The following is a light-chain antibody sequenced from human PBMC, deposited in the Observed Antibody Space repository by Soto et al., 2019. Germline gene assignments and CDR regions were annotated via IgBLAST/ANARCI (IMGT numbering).Light chain of an antibody. CDR2: AAS. V-gene: IGKV1-39*01. Sequence: DIQMTQSPSSLSASVGDRVTITCRASQNINNFLNWYQQKPGKAPRLLIYAASSLQSGVPSRFTGRGSGTDFTLTITGLQREDFALYYCQQSYDTDTFGPGTKVEIE. CDR1: QNINNF. CDR3: QQSYDTDT. J-gene: IGKJ2*01.